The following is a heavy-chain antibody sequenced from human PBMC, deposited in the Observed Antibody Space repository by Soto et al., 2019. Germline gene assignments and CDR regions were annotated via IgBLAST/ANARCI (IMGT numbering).Heavy chain of an antibody. CDR3: ALMTLAHDSSGYHIFDS. V-gene: IGHV5-10-1*01. D-gene: IGHD3-22*01. CDR2: IDPTPSPH. J-gene: IGHJ4*02. CDR1: GYSCTTYC. Sequence: GEPLQISCQVSGYSCTTYCVSWVLQIPGKXLACTGTIDPTPSPHHYGPAFQGHVHTSLERSINTAYPEWSSPTASQSAIYYCALMTLAHDSSGYHIFDSWGLGTLGTVSP.